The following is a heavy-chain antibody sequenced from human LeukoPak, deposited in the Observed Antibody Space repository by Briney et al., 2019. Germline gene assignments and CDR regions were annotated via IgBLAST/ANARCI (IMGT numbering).Heavy chain of an antibody. CDR3: AKPTYYYDSSGSRNYYFDY. D-gene: IGHD3-22*01. V-gene: IGHV3-23*01. J-gene: IGHJ4*02. CDR1: GFTFSSYA. CDR2: ISGSGGST. Sequence: PGGSLRLSCAASGFTFSSYAMSWVRQAPGKGLEWVSAISGSGGSTYYADSVKGRFTISRDNSKNTLYLQMNSLRAEDTAVYYCAKPTYYYDSSGSRNYYFDYWGQGTLVTVPS.